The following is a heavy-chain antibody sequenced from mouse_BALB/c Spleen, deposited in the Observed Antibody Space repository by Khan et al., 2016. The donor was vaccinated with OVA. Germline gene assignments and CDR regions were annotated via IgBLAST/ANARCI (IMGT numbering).Heavy chain of an antibody. D-gene: IGHD1-1*02. CDR2: ISDDGGST. V-gene: IGHV5-4*02. CDR3: ARADYGGFGY. J-gene: IGHJ3*01. Sequence: EVELVESGGGLVKPGGSLKLSCAASGFSFSDYYMYWIRQNPEKRLEWVATISDDGGSTYYPDSAKGRFTISRDNAKSNLYLQMRSLKSEDTAIYYCARADYGGFGYWGQGTLVTVSA. CDR1: GFSFSDYY.